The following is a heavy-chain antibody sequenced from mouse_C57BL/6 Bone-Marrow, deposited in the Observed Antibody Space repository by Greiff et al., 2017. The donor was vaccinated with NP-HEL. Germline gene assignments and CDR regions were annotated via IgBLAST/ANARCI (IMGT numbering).Heavy chain of an antibody. D-gene: IGHD3-2*02. J-gene: IGHJ3*01. CDR2: IYPGSGST. CDR3: ARSGDSSGYVGWFAY. V-gene: IGHV1-55*01. CDR1: GYTFTSYW. Sequence: QVHVKQPGAELVKPGASVKMSCKASGYTFTSYWITWVKQRPGQGLEWIGDIYPGSGSTNYNEKFKSKATLTVDTSSSTAYMQLSSLTSEDSAVYYCARSGDSSGYVGWFAYWGQGTLVTVSA.